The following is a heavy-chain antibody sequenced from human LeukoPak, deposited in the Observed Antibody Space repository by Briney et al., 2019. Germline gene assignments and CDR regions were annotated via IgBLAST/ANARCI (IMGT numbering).Heavy chain of an antibody. D-gene: IGHD4-17*01. CDR1: VCSLSCGDYY. CDR3: ARCKRDGDYPVPLYMGCAFDI. Sequence: SEAVPLTLIGCVCSLSCGDYYWRWPREPPGKALEGLGYMYYCGSTYYNTFLKSRVTIPVDTSKNQFSLKLSSVTAADTAVYYCARCKRDGDYPVPLYMGCAFDIWGQGTRVTVSS. V-gene: IGHV4-30-4*01. CDR2: MYYCGST. J-gene: IGHJ3*02.